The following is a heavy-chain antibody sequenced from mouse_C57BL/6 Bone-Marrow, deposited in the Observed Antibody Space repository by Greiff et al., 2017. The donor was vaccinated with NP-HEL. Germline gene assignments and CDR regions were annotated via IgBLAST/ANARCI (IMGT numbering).Heavy chain of an antibody. V-gene: IGHV1-78*01. CDR2: IYPRDGST. CDR3: ATDTTVVADYFDY. D-gene: IGHD1-1*01. CDR1: GYTFTDHT. J-gene: IGHJ2*01. Sequence: VQLQESDAELVKPGASVKISCKVSGYTFTDHTIHWMKQRPEQGLEWIGYIYPRDGSTKYNEKFKGKATLTADKSSSTAYMQLNSLTSEDSAVYFCATDTTVVADYFDYWGQGTTLTVSS.